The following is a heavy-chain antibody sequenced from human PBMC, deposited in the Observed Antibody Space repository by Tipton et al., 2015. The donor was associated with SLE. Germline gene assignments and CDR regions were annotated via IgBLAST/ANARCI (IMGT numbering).Heavy chain of an antibody. V-gene: IGHV4-31*03. CDR1: SDSINSDGYF. CDR3: ARVGAGCFDY. J-gene: IGHJ4*02. CDR2: IYYSGST. Sequence: TLSLTCTVSSDSINSDGYFWTWIRQPPGKGLEWIGYIYYSGSTYYNPSLQSRVTISVDTSKNQFSLKLSSVTAADTAVYYCARVGAGCFDYWGQGTLVTVSS. D-gene: IGHD3-16*01.